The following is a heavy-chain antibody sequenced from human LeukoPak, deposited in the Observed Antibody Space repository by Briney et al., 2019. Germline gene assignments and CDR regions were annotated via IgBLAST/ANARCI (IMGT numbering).Heavy chain of an antibody. V-gene: IGHV1-8*03. CDR3: SKVTSLRFLEMDV. D-gene: IGHD3-3*01. CDR1: GYTFNSYD. J-gene: IGHJ6*04. CDR2: MNPNSGNT. Sequence: ASVKVSCKASGYTFNSYDINWLRQATGQGLEWMGWMNPNSGNTGYAHKFQGRITITRKTSISTAYMDLRSLDSEDPADYYFSKVTSLRFLEMDVWGKGTTVTVSS.